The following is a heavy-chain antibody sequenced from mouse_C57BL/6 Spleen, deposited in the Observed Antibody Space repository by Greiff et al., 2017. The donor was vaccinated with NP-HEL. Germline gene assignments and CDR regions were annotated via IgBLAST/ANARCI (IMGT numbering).Heavy chain of an antibody. D-gene: IGHD2-4*01. Sequence: QVQLKESGPELVKPGASVKISCKASGYAFSSSWMNWVKQRPGKGLEWIGRIYPGDGDTNYNGKFKGKATLTADKSSSTAYMQLSSLTSEDSAVYCCASSYDYDVYFDVWGTGTTVTVSS. CDR2: IYPGDGDT. CDR3: ASSYDYDVYFDV. V-gene: IGHV1-82*01. J-gene: IGHJ1*03. CDR1: GYAFSSSW.